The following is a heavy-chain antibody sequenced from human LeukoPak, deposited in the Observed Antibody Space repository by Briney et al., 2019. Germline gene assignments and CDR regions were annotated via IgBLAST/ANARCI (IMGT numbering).Heavy chain of an antibody. J-gene: IGHJ4*02. CDR3: ATWGPWSYFDY. Sequence: PGGSLRLSCAASGFTFSSYAMSWVRQAPGKGLEWVANIKEDGSEKYYVDSVKGRFTISRDNAKNSLYLQMNSLRAEDTAVYYCATWGPWSYFDYWGQGTLVTVSS. D-gene: IGHD7-27*01. CDR1: GFTFSSYA. CDR2: IKEDGSEK. V-gene: IGHV3-7*01.